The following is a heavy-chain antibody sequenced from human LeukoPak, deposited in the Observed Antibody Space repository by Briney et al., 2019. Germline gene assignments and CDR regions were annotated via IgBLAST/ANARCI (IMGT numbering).Heavy chain of an antibody. CDR2: INPGDSDT. V-gene: IGHV5-51*01. Sequence: GESLKISCQASGYGFTSSWIGWARQMPGKGLEWMAIINPGDSDTRYSPSFQGQVTISADKSISTVYLQWGSLKASDTAMYYCARQPGAGWFDPWGQGTLVTVSS. D-gene: IGHD3-10*01. CDR1: GYGFTSSW. CDR3: ARQPGAGWFDP. J-gene: IGHJ5*02.